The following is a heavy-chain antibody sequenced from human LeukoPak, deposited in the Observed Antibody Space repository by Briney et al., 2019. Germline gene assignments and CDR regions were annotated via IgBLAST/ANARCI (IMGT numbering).Heavy chain of an antibody. CDR3: ARVVDSVTGADY. Sequence: PGGSLRLSCAASGFTFSSYWMSWVRQAPGKGLEWVANIKQDGSEKYYVDSVKGRFTISRDNAKNSLYLHMNSLRGEDTALYYCARVVDSVTGADYWGQGTLVTVSS. CDR2: IKQDGSEK. CDR1: GFTFSSYW. V-gene: IGHV3-7*03. D-gene: IGHD1-26*01. J-gene: IGHJ4*02.